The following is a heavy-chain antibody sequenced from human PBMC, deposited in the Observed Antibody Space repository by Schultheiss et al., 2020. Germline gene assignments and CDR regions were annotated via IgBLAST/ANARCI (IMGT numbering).Heavy chain of an antibody. V-gene: IGHV4-61*08. Sequence: SQTLSLTCTVSGGSISSGGYYWSWIRQHPGKGLEWIGYIYYSGSTNYNPSLKSRVTISVDTSKNQFSLKLSSVTAADTAVYYCARVNGDYSTHYYYYMDVWGKGTTVTVS. J-gene: IGHJ6*03. CDR1: GGSISSGGYY. CDR3: ARVNGDYSTHYYYYMDV. CDR2: IYYSGST. D-gene: IGHD4-11*01.